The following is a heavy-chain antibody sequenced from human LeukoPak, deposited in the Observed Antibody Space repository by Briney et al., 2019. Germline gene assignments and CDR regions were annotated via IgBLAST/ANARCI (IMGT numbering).Heavy chain of an antibody. D-gene: IGHD1-26*01. V-gene: IGHV4-34*01. CDR1: GGSFSGYY. CDR3: ARGRGGATGY. J-gene: IGHJ4*02. Sequence: PSETLSLTCAVCGGSFSGYYWSWIRQPPGKGLEWIGEINHSGSTNYNPSLKSRVTISVDTSKNQFSLKLSSVTAADTAVYYCARGRGGATGYWGQGTLVTVSS. CDR2: INHSGST.